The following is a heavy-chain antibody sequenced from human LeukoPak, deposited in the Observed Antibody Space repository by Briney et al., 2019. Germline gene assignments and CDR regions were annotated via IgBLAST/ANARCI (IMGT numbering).Heavy chain of an antibody. CDR1: GGSISSYY. D-gene: IGHD3-10*01. CDR3: ARAVWFGEYPFDY. J-gene: IGHJ4*02. V-gene: IGHV4-4*07. CDR2: IYTSGST. Sequence: NSSETLSLTCTVSGGSISSYYWSWIRQPAGKGLEWIGRIYTSGSTNYNPPLKSRVTMSVDTSKNQFSLKLSSVTAADTAVYYCARAVWFGEYPFDYWGQGTLVTVSS.